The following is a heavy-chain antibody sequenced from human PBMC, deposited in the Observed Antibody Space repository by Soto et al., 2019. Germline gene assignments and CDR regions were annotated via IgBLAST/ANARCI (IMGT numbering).Heavy chain of an antibody. V-gene: IGHV1-69*01. J-gene: IGHJ6*02. CDR1: GGTFSSYA. CDR2: LIPIFGTA. D-gene: IGHD2-2*01. CDR3: ARPYAGYYYYGMDV. Sequence: QVQLVQSGAAVKKPGSSVKVSCKASGGTFSSYAISWVRQAPGQGLEWMGGLIPIFGTANYAQKFQGRVTITADEATTTAYMERSRLTSEDTAVYSCARPYAGYYYYGMDVWGQGTTVTVSS.